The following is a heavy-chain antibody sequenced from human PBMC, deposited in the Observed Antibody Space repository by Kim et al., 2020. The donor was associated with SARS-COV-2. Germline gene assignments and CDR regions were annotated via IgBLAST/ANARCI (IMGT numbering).Heavy chain of an antibody. CDR1: GFTISSYG. Sequence: GGSLRLSCAASGFTISSYGMHWVRQAPGKGLEWVEVISYDGSNKYYADSVKGRFTISRDNSKNTLYLQMNSLRAEDTAVYYCARSNYYDSSGYYAGRIYWGQGTLVTVSS. J-gene: IGHJ4*02. CDR2: ISYDGSNK. V-gene: IGHV3-33*05. CDR3: ARSNYYDSSGYYAGRIY. D-gene: IGHD3-22*01.